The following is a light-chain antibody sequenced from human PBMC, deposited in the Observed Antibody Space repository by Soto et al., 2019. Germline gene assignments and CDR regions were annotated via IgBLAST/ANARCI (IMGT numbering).Light chain of an antibody. Sequence: VVLTQSPATLSVSPGERATLSCRATQNVNNHFAWYQQKPGQAPRLLIYDVFNRAAGIPARFSGRGSGTEVTLTISSLQSEDVAVYYCQQYNNWPCTCGLGTKVEIK. CDR1: QNVNNH. J-gene: IGKJ1*01. V-gene: IGKV3D-15*01. CDR3: QQYNNWPCT. CDR2: DVF.